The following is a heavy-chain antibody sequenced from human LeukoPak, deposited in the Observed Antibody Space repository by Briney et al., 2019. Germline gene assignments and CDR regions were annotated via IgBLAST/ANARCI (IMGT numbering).Heavy chain of an antibody. CDR3: ARGAYRAYCGGDCHWYYYYGMDV. CDR1: GVTFNNYA. CDR2: ISGTGGKT. Sequence: QTGGSLRLSCAASGVTFNNYAMSWVRQAPGRGLEWVSAISGTGGKTYYADSVQGRFTISRDNAKNSLYLQMNSLRAEDTAVYYCARGAYRAYCGGDCHWYYYYGMDVWGQGTTVTVSS. J-gene: IGHJ6*02. D-gene: IGHD2-21*02. V-gene: IGHV3-23*01.